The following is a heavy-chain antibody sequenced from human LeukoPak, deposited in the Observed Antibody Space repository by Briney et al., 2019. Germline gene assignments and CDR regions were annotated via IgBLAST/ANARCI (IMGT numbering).Heavy chain of an antibody. V-gene: IGHV3-48*01. CDR2: ISGTSNTI. Sequence: GGSLRLSCVGSGVTFSSYSMNWVRQAPGKGLEWVSYISGTSNTIYYDDSVKGRFTVSRDNAKNSLYLQMDSLRAEDTAIYYCARDLGSYSSGWYMGFDYWGQGTLVTVSS. CDR3: ARDLGSYSSGWYMGFDY. J-gene: IGHJ4*02. D-gene: IGHD6-19*01. CDR1: GVTFSSYS.